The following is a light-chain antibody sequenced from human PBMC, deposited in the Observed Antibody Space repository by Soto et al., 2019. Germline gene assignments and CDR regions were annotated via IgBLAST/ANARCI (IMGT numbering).Light chain of an antibody. V-gene: IGKV1-27*01. Sequence: DIQMTQSPSSLSASIGDRVTISCRASQGISNDLAWYQQKPGKVPYLLIYAASTSHSGVPSRFRGSGSGTDFPLTIGSLQPEDVETYYCQNYNSAPRTFGQGTKVDIK. CDR3: QNYNSAPRT. CDR2: AAS. J-gene: IGKJ1*01. CDR1: QGISND.